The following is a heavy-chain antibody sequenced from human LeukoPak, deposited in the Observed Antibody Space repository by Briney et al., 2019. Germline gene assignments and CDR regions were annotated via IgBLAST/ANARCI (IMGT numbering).Heavy chain of an antibody. CDR1: GYTFTSYG. J-gene: IGHJ4*02. V-gene: IGHV1-18*01. D-gene: IGHD6-19*01. CDR2: ISAYNGNT. Sequence: ASVKVSCKASGYTFTSYGIIWVRQAPGQGLEWMGWISAYNGNTNYAQKLQGRVTMTTDTSTSTAYMELRSLRSDDTAVYYCARQESAPTAVAGTDSDYWGQGTLVTVSS. CDR3: ARQESAPTAVAGTDSDY.